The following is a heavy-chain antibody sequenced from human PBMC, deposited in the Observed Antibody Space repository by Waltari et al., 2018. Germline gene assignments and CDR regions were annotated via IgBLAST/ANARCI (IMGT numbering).Heavy chain of an antibody. J-gene: IGHJ4*02. CDR1: GYSFTTYW. V-gene: IGHV5-10-1*03. CDR2: IDPGDSYA. CDR3: ARTHIGGNLPFHN. Sequence: EVHLVQSGTEVRKPGESLTISCKASGYSFTTYWITWVRQMPGKGLEWRGRIDPGDSYADYSPSFQSHVTISVDKSISTAYLHWSGLKASDSALYYCARTHIGGNLPFHNWGQGTLVTVSS. D-gene: IGHD2-15*01.